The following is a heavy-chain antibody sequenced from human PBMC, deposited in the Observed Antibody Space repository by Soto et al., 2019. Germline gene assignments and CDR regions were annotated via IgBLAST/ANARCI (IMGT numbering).Heavy chain of an antibody. J-gene: IGHJ4*02. Sequence: SETLSLTCAVYGGSFSSSNWWSWVRQPPGKGLEWIGEIYHSGSTNYNPSLKSRVTISVDKSKNQFSLKLSSVTAADTAVYYCANLTGVATIYDYWGQGTLVTVSS. CDR1: GGSFSSSNW. CDR2: IYHSGST. V-gene: IGHV4-4*02. CDR3: ANLTGVATIYDY. D-gene: IGHD5-12*01.